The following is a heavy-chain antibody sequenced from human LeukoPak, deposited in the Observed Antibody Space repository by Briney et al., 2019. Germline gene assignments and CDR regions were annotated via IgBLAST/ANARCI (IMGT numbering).Heavy chain of an antibody. CDR1: GGSFSSYY. Sequence: PSETLSLTCAVYGGSFSSYYWSWVRQPPGKGLEWMGVINDSGSTNYNPSIKSRVTISVDTSKNQFSLNLSSVTAADTAVYYCARRGIAAAGYDYWGQGTLVTVSS. V-gene: IGHV4-34*01. CDR2: INDSGST. J-gene: IGHJ4*02. D-gene: IGHD6-13*01. CDR3: ARRGIAAAGYDY.